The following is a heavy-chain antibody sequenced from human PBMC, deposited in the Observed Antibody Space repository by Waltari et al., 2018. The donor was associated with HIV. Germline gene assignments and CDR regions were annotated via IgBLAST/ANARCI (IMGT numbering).Heavy chain of an antibody. CDR3: AKRDGSNYGHGFDC. V-gene: IGHV3-23*01. J-gene: IGHJ4*02. CDR1: GFAFSTYA. Sequence: EVQLLESGGGLVQPGGSLRLSCAASGFAFSTYAMSWVRQAPGKGLEGVSAISGSGGGTYYADSVKGRFTISRDNSKNTVHLQMNSLRAEDTAVYYCAKRDGSNYGHGFDCWGQGTLVTVSS. D-gene: IGHD5-18*01. CDR2: ISGSGGGT.